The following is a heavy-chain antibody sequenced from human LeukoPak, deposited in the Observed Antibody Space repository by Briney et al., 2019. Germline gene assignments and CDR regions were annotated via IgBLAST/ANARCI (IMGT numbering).Heavy chain of an antibody. CDR3: AKAFGSLPVYYFDY. CDR1: GFTFSSYA. D-gene: IGHD1-26*01. V-gene: IGHV3-23*01. Sequence: GGSLRLSCAASGFTFSSYAMSWVRQAPGKGLEWVSPISGSCCSTYYADSVEGRFTISRDNSKNTLYLQMNRLRAEETAVYYCAKAFGSLPVYYFDYWGQGTLVTVSS. J-gene: IGHJ4*02. CDR2: ISGSCCST.